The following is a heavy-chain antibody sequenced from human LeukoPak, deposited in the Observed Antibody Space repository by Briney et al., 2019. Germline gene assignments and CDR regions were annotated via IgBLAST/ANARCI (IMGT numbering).Heavy chain of an antibody. CDR3: AKDTYSSSWSYGMDV. Sequence: GGSLRLSCAASGFTFDDYDMHWVRHAPGKGLEWVSHISGDGGCTYYVDSVKGRFTISRDNGKNSLYLQMNSLRAEDTALYYEAKDTYSSSWSYGMDVWGQRTTVTVSS. D-gene: IGHD6-13*01. CDR1: GFTFDDYD. V-gene: IGHV3-43*02. CDR2: ISGDGGCT. J-gene: IGHJ6*02.